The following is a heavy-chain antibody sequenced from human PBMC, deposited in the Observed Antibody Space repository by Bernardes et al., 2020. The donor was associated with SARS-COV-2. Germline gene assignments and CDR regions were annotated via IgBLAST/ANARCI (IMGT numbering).Heavy chain of an antibody. CDR3: ARDAYDSSGYFSPYYYGMDV. V-gene: IGHV3-33*01. D-gene: IGHD3-22*01. CDR1: GFTFSNYG. Sequence: GGSLRLSCSASGFTFSNYGMHWVRQAPGKGLDWVAVIWFDGANKYYVDSVKGRFTISRDNSKNTLYLQMNSLSAEDTAVYYCARDAYDSSGYFSPYYYGMDVWGQGTTVTVSS. CDR2: IWFDGANK. J-gene: IGHJ6*02.